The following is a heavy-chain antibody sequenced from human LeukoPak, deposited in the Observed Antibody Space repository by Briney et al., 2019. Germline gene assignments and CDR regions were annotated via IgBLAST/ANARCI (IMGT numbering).Heavy chain of an antibody. Sequence: GASVKVSCKASGYTFTGYYMHWVRQAPGQGLEWMGWINPNSGGTNYAQKFQGRVTMTRDTSISTVYMELSSLRSEDTAVYYCAREGGDSKWFDPWGQGTLVTVSS. CDR2: INPNSGGT. V-gene: IGHV1-2*02. CDR1: GYTFTGYY. CDR3: AREGGDSKWFDP. J-gene: IGHJ5*02. D-gene: IGHD2-21*02.